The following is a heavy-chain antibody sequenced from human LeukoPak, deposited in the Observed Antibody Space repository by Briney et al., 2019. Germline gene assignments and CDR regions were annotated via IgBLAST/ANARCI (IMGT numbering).Heavy chain of an antibody. D-gene: IGHD3-16*01. J-gene: IGHJ3*02. CDR1: GFTFSSYW. Sequence: HPGGSLRLSCAASGFTFSSYWVHWVRQAPGEGLVWVARITSDGSSTSRADSVKGRFTISRDNAKNTLYLQMNSLRAEDTAVYYCARDYAVGESFDIWGQGTLVTVSS. CDR3: ARDYAVGESFDI. CDR2: ITSDGSST. V-gene: IGHV3-74*01.